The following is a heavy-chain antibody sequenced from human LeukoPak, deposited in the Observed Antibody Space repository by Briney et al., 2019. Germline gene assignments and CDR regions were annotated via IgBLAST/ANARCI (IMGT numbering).Heavy chain of an antibody. CDR3: ARRDYYDSSGYSPLFDY. D-gene: IGHD3-22*01. V-gene: IGHV3-23*01. CDR1: GFTFSAYA. J-gene: IGHJ4*02. CDR2: MSGNGGTT. Sequence: GGSLRLSCAASGFTFSAYAMSWVRQAPGKGLEWVSGMSGNGGTTYYVDSVKGRFTISRDNSKNTLYLQMNSLRAEDTAVYYCARRDYYDSSGYSPLFDYWGQGTLVTVSS.